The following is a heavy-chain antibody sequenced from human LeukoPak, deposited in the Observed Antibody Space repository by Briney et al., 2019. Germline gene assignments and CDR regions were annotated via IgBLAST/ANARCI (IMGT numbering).Heavy chain of an antibody. CDR1: GFTFGSHT. J-gene: IGHJ3*02. D-gene: IGHD3-10*01. Sequence: GGSLRLSCAASGFTFGSHTMNWVRQAPGKGLEWLSYMSGNSATIHYADSVKGRFTISRDNAKNSLYLQMNSLRADDTAFYYCARGRSITILRGVAISDGFDIWGQGTMVTVSS. CDR2: MSGNSATI. V-gene: IGHV3-48*04. CDR3: ARGRSITILRGVAISDGFDI.